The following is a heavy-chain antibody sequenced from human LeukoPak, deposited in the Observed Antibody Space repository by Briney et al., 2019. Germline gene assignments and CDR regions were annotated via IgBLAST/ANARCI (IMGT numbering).Heavy chain of an antibody. CDR1: GFTFSDYY. Sequence: GGSLRLSCAASGFTFSDYYMSWIRQAPGKGLEWISYISSSGTTIHYADSVKGRFTISRDNAKNSLYLLMKSLRAEDTALYYCARSPGYRSGWFDAFDIWGQGTMVTVSS. CDR3: ARSPGYRSGWFDAFDI. V-gene: IGHV3-11*01. CDR2: ISSSGTTI. J-gene: IGHJ3*02. D-gene: IGHD6-19*01.